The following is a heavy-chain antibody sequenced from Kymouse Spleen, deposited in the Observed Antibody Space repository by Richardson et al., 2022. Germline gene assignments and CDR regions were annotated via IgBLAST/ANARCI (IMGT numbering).Heavy chain of an antibody. D-gene: IGHD2-2*02. Sequence: QVQLVESGGGVVQPGRSLRLSCAASGFTFSSYGMHWVRQAPGKGLEWVAVIWYDGSNKYYADSVKGRFTISRDNSKNTLYLQMNSLRAEDTAVYYCARAYCSSTSCDWFDPWGQGTLVTVSS. CDR1: GFTFSSYG. J-gene: IGHJ5*02. V-gene: IGHV3-33*01. CDR3: ARAYCSSTSCDWFDP. CDR2: IWYDGSNK.